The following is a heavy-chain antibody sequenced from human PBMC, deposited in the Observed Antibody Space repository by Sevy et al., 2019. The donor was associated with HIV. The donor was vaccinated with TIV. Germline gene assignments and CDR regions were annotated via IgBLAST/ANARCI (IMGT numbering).Heavy chain of an antibody. J-gene: IGHJ6*02. CDR3: AKCLAALTGYYYGVDV. CDR1: GFTFSSYG. D-gene: IGHD6-6*01. Sequence: GGSLRLSCAASGFTFSSYGMSWVRQAPGKGLELVSVISDIGNTYYADSVKGRLTMSRDNSKNTLYLQMNSLRAEDTAVYCCAKCLAALTGYYYGVDVWGQGTTVTVSS. V-gene: IGHV3-23*01. CDR2: ISDIGNT.